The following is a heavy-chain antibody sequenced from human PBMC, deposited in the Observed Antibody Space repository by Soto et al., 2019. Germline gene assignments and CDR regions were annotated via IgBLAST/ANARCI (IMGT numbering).Heavy chain of an antibody. CDR1: GFTFSMGS. V-gene: IGHV3-23*01. D-gene: IGHD2-21*02. CDR2: ISGSGGST. J-gene: IGHJ4*02. Sequence: GSPRLSCPPSGFTFSMGSTRWLRQAPGKGLEWVSAISGSGGSTYYADSVKGRFTISRDNSKNTLYLQMNSLRAEDTAVYYCAKTPGAYCGGDCYSDYWGQGT. CDR3: AKTPGAYCGGDCYSDY.